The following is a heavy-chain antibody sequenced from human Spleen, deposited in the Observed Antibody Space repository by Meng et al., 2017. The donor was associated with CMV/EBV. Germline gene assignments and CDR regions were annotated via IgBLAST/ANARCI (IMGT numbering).Heavy chain of an antibody. V-gene: IGHV3-21*01. D-gene: IGHD3-10*01. CDR2: ISRSSSLI. CDR3: ARGLMVRVAQSYYYYGMDV. J-gene: IGHJ6*02. Sequence: SCAASGFIFSDYRFNWVRQAPGKGLEWVSSISRSSSLIYYADSVKGRFTISRDNAKNSLYLQMNSLRAEDTAVYYCARGLMVRVAQSYYYYGMDVWGQGTTVTVSS. CDR1: GFIFSDYR.